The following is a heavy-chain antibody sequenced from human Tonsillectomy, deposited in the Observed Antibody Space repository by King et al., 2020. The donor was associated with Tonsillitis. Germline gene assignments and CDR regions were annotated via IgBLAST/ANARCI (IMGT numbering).Heavy chain of an antibody. CDR3: ARGTHCSGGSCYSNWFDP. J-gene: IGHJ5*02. CDR1: GGSISSCGYS. D-gene: IGHD2-15*01. V-gene: IGHV4-30-2*01. CDR2: IYHSGST. Sequence: QLQESGSGLVKPSQTLSLTCAVSGGSISSCGYSWSWIRQPPGKGLEWIGYIYHSGSTYYNPSLKSRVTISVDRSKNQFYLKLSSVTAADTAVYYCARGTHCSGGSCYSNWFDPWGQGTLGPVSS.